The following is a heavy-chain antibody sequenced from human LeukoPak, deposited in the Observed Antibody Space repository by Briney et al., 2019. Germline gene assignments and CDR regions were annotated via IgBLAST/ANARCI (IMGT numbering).Heavy chain of an antibody. V-gene: IGHV1-18*01. Sequence: APVKVSCKASGYTFTSYGISWVRQAPGQGLEWMGWISAYNGNTNYAQKLQGRVTMTTDTSTSTAYMELRSLRSDDTAVYYCARVRTAFWSGYYKNNYFDYWGQGTLVTVSA. CDR2: ISAYNGNT. D-gene: IGHD3-3*01. CDR3: ARVRTAFWSGYYKNNYFDY. J-gene: IGHJ4*02. CDR1: GYTFTSYG.